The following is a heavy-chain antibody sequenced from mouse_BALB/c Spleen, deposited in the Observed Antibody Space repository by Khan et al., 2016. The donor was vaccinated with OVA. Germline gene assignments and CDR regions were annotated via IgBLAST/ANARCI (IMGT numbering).Heavy chain of an antibody. V-gene: IGHV1-4*01. J-gene: IGHJ2*01. CDR1: GYTFTNYT. CDR2: INPSNGYT. Sequence: QVQLKQSGAELARPGASVKMSCKASGYTFTNYTMHWVKQRPGQGLEWVGYINPSNGYTNYNQNFNDKATFSTDRSSSTAYMQLSSLTSDDSAVYYCGRIPIPPYYFDYWGQGTTRTVSS. CDR3: GRIPIPPYYFDY.